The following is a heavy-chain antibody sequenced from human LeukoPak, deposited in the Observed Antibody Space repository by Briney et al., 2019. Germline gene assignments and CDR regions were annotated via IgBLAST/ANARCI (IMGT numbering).Heavy chain of an antibody. CDR3: ARASFITIFGVVIIDWFDP. CDR2: ISAYNGNT. Sequence: GASVKVSCKASGYTFTSYGISWVRQAPGQGLEWMGWISAYNGNTNYAQKLQGRVTMTTDTSTSTAYMELRSLRSDDTAVYYCARASFITIFGVVIIDWFDPWGQGTLVTVSS. J-gene: IGHJ5*02. CDR1: GYTFTSYG. V-gene: IGHV1-18*01. D-gene: IGHD3-3*01.